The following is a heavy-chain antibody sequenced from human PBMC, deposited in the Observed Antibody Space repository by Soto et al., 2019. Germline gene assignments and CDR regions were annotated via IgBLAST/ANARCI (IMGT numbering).Heavy chain of an antibody. V-gene: IGHV3-23*01. CDR3: AKVVDTAMVTNYYYYGMDV. Sequence: HPGGSLRLSCAASGFTFSSYAMSWVRQAPGKGLEWVSAISGSGGSTYYADSVKGRFTISRDNSKNTLYLQMNSMRAEDTAVYYCAKVVDTAMVTNYYYYGMDVWGQGTTVTVSS. CDR2: ISGSGGST. CDR1: GFTFSSYA. D-gene: IGHD5-18*01. J-gene: IGHJ6*02.